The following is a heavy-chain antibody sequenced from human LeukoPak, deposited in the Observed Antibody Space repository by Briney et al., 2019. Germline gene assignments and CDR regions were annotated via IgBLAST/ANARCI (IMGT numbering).Heavy chain of an antibody. Sequence: GGSLRLSCAASGFTFSSYAMSWIRQAPGKGLEWVSAISGSGGSTYYADSVNGRFTISRDNSKNTLYLQMNSLRAEDTAVYYCAKDNIEMATISDYWGQGTLVTVSS. CDR2: ISGSGGST. V-gene: IGHV3-23*01. J-gene: IGHJ4*02. D-gene: IGHD5-24*01. CDR1: GFTFSSYA. CDR3: AKDNIEMATISDY.